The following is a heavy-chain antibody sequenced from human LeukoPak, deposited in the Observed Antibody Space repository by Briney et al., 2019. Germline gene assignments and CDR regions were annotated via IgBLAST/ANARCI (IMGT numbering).Heavy chain of an antibody. D-gene: IGHD4-11*01. V-gene: IGHV3-30-3*01. J-gene: IGHJ4*02. CDR1: GFTFSSYA. Sequence: GGSLRLSCAASGFTFSSYAMHWVRQAPGKGLEWVAVISYDGSNKYYADSVKGRFTISRDNSKNTLYLQMNSLRAEDTAVYYCALAHDYSNYYFDYWGQGTLVTVSS. CDR2: ISYDGSNK. CDR3: ALAHDYSNYYFDY.